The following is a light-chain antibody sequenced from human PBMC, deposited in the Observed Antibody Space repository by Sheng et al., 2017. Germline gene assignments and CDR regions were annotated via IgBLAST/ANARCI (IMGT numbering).Light chain of an antibody. Sequence: QSALTQPASVSGSPGQSITISCTGTSSDVGAYNYVSWYQLRPGEAPKLIIYDVTKRPSGVLNRFSGSKSGNTASLTISGLQAEDEADYYCTSYTTSRLGVFGGGTKVTVL. CDR1: SSDVGAYNY. CDR3: TSYTTSRLGV. J-gene: IGLJ2*01. CDR2: DVT. V-gene: IGLV2-14*03.